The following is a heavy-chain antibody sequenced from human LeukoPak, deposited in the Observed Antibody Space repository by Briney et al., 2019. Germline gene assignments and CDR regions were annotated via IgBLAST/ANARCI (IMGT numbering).Heavy chain of an antibody. J-gene: IGHJ4*02. CDR3: ARGTYYYDSSGPGTDY. V-gene: IGHV3-74*01. D-gene: IGHD3-22*01. Sequence: GGSLRLSCAASGLTFSSYWMHWVRQAPGKGLVWVSRINSDGSSTSYADSVKGRFTISRDNAKNTLYLQMNSLRAEDTAVYYCARGTYYYDSSGPGTDYWGQGTLVTVSS. CDR2: INSDGSST. CDR1: GLTFSSYW.